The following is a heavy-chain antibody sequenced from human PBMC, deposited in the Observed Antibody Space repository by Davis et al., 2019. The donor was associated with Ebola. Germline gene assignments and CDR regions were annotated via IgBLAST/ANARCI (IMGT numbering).Heavy chain of an antibody. Sequence: ASVKVSCKASGYTFASFAIHWVRQAPGQGLEWIGWINAGTGNTKYSQNFQGRVTISRDTSATIAYMELTSLRSEDTAVYYCARGKSEVRATGFDYWGQGTLVTVSS. CDR3: ARGKSEVRATGFDY. CDR1: GYTFASFA. CDR2: INAGTGNT. V-gene: IGHV1-3*01. J-gene: IGHJ4*02. D-gene: IGHD1-26*01.